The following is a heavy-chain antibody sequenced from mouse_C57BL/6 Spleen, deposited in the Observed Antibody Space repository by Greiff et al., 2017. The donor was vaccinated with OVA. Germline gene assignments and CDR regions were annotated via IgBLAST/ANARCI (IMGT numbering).Heavy chain of an antibody. V-gene: IGHV3-1*01. J-gene: IGHJ2*01. CDR3: ARANDGFYYFDY. Sequence: EVKLLESGPGMVKPSQSLSLTCTVTGYSITSGYDWHWIRHFPGNKLEWMGYISYSGSTNYNPSLKSRISITHDTSKNHFFLKLNSVTTEDTATYYCARANDGFYYFDYWGQGTTLTVSS. CDR2: ISYSGST. D-gene: IGHD2-3*01. CDR1: GYSITSGYD.